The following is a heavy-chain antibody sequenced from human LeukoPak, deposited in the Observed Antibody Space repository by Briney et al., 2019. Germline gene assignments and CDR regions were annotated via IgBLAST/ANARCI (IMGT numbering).Heavy chain of an antibody. D-gene: IGHD3-10*01. V-gene: IGHV3-23*01. CDR2: ISGSGGST. CDR3: AKLKSYYYGSGTPGYFDY. J-gene: IGHJ4*02. CDR1: GFTFSSYA. Sequence: GGSLRLSCAASGFTFSSYAMSWVRQAPGKGLEWVSAISGSGGSTYYADSVKGRLTISRDNSKNTLYLQMNSLRAEDTAVYYCAKLKSYYYGSGTPGYFDYWGQGTLVTVSS.